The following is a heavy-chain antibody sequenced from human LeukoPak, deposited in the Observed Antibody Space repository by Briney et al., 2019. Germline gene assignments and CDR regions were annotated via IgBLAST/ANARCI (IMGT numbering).Heavy chain of an antibody. Sequence: GRSLRLSCAASGFTFSSYGIHWVRQAPGKGLEWVAVISYDGSNKYYADSVKGRFTISRDNSKNTLYLQMNSLRAEDTAVYYCANIFRAVEHWGQGTLVTVSS. D-gene: IGHD3-10*01. CDR1: GFTFSSYG. CDR2: ISYDGSNK. CDR3: ANIFRAVEH. V-gene: IGHV3-30*18. J-gene: IGHJ4*02.